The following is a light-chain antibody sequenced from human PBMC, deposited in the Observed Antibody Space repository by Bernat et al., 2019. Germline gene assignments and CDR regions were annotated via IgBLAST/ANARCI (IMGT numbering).Light chain of an antibody. Sequence: DIQMTQSPSTLSASVGDIVTITCRASQSISSWLAWYQQQPWKAPKRLIYKASSLESGVPSRFSGSGSGTEFTLTISSLQPDDFATYYCQQYNSYPLTFGGGTKVEIK. CDR2: KAS. V-gene: IGKV1-5*03. J-gene: IGKJ4*01. CDR1: QSISSW. CDR3: QQYNSYPLT.